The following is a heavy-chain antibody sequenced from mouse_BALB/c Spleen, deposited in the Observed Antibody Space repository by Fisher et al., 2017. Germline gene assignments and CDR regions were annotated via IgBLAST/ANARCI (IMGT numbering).Heavy chain of an antibody. J-gene: IGHJ4*01. Sequence: GRFTISRDNPKNTLFLQMTSLRSEDTAMYYCARYDVSDYYAMDYWGQGTSVTVSS. CDR3: ARYDVSDYYAMDY. V-gene: IGHV5-17*02. D-gene: IGHD2-14*01.